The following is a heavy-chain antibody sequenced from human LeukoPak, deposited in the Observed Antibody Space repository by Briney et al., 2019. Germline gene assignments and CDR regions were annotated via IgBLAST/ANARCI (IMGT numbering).Heavy chain of an antibody. CDR3: AAYSYGYFGYFDY. CDR1: GGSISSGSYY. J-gene: IGHJ4*02. CDR2: IYTSGST. D-gene: IGHD5-18*01. V-gene: IGHV4-61*02. Sequence: SETLSLTCTVPGGSISSGSYYWSWIRQPAGKGLEWIGRIYTSGSTNYNPSLKSRVTISVDTSKNQFSLKLSSVTAADTAVYYCAAYSYGYFGYFDYWGQGTLVTVSS.